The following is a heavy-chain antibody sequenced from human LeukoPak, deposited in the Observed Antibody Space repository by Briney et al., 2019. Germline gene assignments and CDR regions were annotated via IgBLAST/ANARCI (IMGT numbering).Heavy chain of an antibody. D-gene: IGHD1-26*01. CDR1: GGSFSGYY. Sequence: SETLSLTCAVYGGSFSGYYWSWIRQPPGKGLEWIGEINHSGSTNYNPSLKSRVTISVDTSKNQFSLKLSSVTAADTAVYYCARGRYRSGSYYVYWGQGTLVTVSS. CDR2: INHSGST. V-gene: IGHV4-34*01. CDR3: ARGRYRSGSYYVY. J-gene: IGHJ4*02.